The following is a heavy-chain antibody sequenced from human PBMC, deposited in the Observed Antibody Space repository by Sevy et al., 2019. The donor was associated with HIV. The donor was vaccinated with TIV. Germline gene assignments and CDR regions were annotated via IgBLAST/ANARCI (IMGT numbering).Heavy chain of an antibody. D-gene: IGHD4-17*01. CDR3: ARPRANYVDNYFFYAMDV. J-gene: IGHJ6*02. CDR2: ISYDGNDK. CDR1: GFAFSNYYA. Sequence: GGSLRLSCAASGFAFSNYYAMYWVRQAPGKGLKWVALISYDGNDKYYADSVKGRFTISRDNFKNTLYLQMNSLTAVDTAVYYCARPRANYVDNYFFYAMDVWGQGTTVTVSS. V-gene: IGHV3-30-3*01.